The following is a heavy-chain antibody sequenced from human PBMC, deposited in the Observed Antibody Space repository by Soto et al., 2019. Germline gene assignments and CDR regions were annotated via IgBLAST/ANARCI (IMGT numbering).Heavy chain of an antibody. J-gene: IGHJ5*02. CDR3: ARRVSGYCISTSCYHNWFDP. D-gene: IGHD2-2*01. Sequence: SETLSLTCTVSGGSISSSSYYWGWIRQPPGKGLEWIGSIYYSGSTYYNPSLKSRVTISVDTSKNQFSLKLSSVTAADTAVYYCARRVSGYCISTSCYHNWFDPWGQGTLVTVS. CDR1: GGSISSSSYY. CDR2: IYYSGST. V-gene: IGHV4-39*01.